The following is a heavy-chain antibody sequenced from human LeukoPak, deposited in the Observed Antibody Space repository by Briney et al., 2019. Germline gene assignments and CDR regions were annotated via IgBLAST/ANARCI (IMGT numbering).Heavy chain of an antibody. V-gene: IGHV1-2*02. J-gene: IGHJ4*02. CDR3: ARDPSGDSSGYPFDY. CDR2: INPNSGYT. CDR1: GYTFTGYY. Sequence: ASVKVSCKASGYTFTGYYMQWVRQAPGQGPEWMGWINPNSGYTNYAQKLQGRVTMTRDKSISTAYMELSRLRSDDTAMYYCARDPSGDSSGYPFDYWGQGTLVTVSS. D-gene: IGHD3-22*01.